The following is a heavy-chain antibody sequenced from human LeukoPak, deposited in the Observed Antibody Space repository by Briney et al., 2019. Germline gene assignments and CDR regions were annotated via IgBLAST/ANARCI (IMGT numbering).Heavy chain of an antibody. CDR2: VSYSANT. Sequence: PSETLSLTCSVSGGSIGSGTYYWSWIRQSPGKGREWIGDVSYSANTHYHPSLKSRVTISLDTSKNQFSLRLTSVTAGDTAVYYCARAYGYYYYYMDVWGKGTTVIVSS. CDR1: GGSIGSGTYY. D-gene: IGHD4-17*01. J-gene: IGHJ6*03. V-gene: IGHV4-61*01. CDR3: ARAYGYYYYYMDV.